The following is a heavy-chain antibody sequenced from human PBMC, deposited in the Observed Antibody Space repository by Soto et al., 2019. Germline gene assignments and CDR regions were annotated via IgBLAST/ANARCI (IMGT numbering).Heavy chain of an antibody. CDR2: INAGNGNT. Sequence: QVQLVQSGAEEKKPGASVKVSCKASGYTFTSYAMHWVRQAPGQRLEWMGWINAGNGNTKYSQKFQGRVTITRDTSASTAYTELSSLRSEDTAVYYCARSPRGPMTPGDYWGQGTLVTVSS. CDR1: GYTFTSYA. V-gene: IGHV1-3*05. J-gene: IGHJ4*02. D-gene: IGHD3-10*01. CDR3: ARSPRGPMTPGDY.